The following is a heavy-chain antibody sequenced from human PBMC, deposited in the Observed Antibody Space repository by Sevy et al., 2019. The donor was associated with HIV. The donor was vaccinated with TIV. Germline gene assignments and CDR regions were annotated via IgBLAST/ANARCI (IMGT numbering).Heavy chain of an antibody. CDR1: GYTLTELS. V-gene: IGHV1-24*01. D-gene: IGHD6-19*01. Sequence: ASVKVSCKVSGYTLTELSMHWVRQAPGKGLEWMGGFDPEDGETIYAQKFQGRVTMTEDKSTDTAYMELSSLRSEDTAVYYCATDRVWGIAVVGRGNYFDYGGQGTLVTVSS. CDR2: FDPEDGET. J-gene: IGHJ4*02. CDR3: ATDRVWGIAVVGRGNYFDY.